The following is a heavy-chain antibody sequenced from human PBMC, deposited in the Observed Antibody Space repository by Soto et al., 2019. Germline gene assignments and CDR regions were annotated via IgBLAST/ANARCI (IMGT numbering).Heavy chain of an antibody. Sequence: ASVKVSCKASGGTFSSLDINWVRQAPGQGLEWMGGIIPISETTNYAQIFQGRVSIVADISTSTAYMELSRLRSEDTAVYYCARALLSHSYDSGGYDSYFHAMDVWGQGTPVTVSS. CDR1: GGTFSSLD. CDR3: ARALLSHSYDSGGYDSYFHAMDV. D-gene: IGHD3-22*01. V-gene: IGHV1-69*06. J-gene: IGHJ6*02. CDR2: IIPISETT.